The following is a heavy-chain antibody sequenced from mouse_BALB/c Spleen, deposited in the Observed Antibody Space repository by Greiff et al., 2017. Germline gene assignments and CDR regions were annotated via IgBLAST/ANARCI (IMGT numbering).Heavy chain of an antibody. CDR1: GYTFTDYA. Sequence: QVQLQHSGAELVRPGVSVKISCKGSGYTFTDYAMHWVKQSHAKSLEWIGVISTYYGDASYNQKFKGKATMTVDKSSSAAYMELARLTSEDSAIYYCARGLGTTVVATDYWGQGTTLTVSS. D-gene: IGHD1-1*01. CDR2: ISTYYGDA. V-gene: IGHV1S137*01. J-gene: IGHJ2*01. CDR3: ARGLGTTVVATDY.